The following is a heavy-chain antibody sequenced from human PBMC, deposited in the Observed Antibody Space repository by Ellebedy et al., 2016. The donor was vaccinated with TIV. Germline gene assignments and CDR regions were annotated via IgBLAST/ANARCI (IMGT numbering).Heavy chain of an antibody. V-gene: IGHV1-18*01. J-gene: IGHJ4*02. CDR1: GVTFSSFA. D-gene: IGHD3-22*01. Sequence: ASVKVSCKASGVTFSSFAISWVRQAPGQGLEWMGWISAYNGNTKYAQKLQGRVTMTRDTSSSTVYMELSSLRSEDTAVYYCARGGMIVEGFDYWGQGSLVTVSS. CDR2: ISAYNGNT. CDR3: ARGGMIVEGFDY.